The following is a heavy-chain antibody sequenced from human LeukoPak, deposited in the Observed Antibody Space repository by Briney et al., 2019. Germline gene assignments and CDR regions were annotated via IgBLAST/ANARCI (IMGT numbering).Heavy chain of an antibody. CDR2: ISSSSSYT. V-gene: IGHV3-11*03. D-gene: IGHD2-2*01. CDR1: GFTFSDYY. Sequence: GGSLRLSCAASGFTFSDYYMSWIRQAPGKGLEWVSYISSSSSYTNYADSVKGRFTISRDNAKNSLYLQMNSLRAEDTAVYYCARYCSSTTCYDYWGQGTLVTVSS. CDR3: ARYCSSTTCYDY. J-gene: IGHJ4*02.